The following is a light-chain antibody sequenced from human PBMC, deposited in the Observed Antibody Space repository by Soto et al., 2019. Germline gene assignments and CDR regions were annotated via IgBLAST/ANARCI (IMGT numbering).Light chain of an antibody. J-gene: IGLJ2*01. V-gene: IGLV2-14*03. CDR1: SNDVGAYKY. CDR3: SSYTSSNTLI. CDR2: DVS. Sequence: QSALTQPASVSGSPGLSINVSCSGTSNDVGAYKYVSWYQQYLGKAPKLMIYDVSNRPSGVSSRFSGSKSGNTASLTISGLQAEDEADYYCSSYTSSNTLIFGGGTMLTVL.